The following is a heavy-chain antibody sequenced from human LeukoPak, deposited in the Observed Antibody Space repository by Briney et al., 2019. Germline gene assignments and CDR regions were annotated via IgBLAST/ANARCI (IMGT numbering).Heavy chain of an antibody. J-gene: IGHJ6*03. Sequence: GGSLRLSCAASGFTFSSYAMSWVRQAPGKGLEWVSAISGSGGSTYYADSVKGRFTISRDNPKSTLYLQMNSLRAEDTAVYYCAKAPVAGYYYYYMDVWGKGTTVTVSS. CDR1: GFTFSSYA. CDR3: AKAPVAGYYYYYMDV. V-gene: IGHV3-23*01. CDR2: ISGSGGST.